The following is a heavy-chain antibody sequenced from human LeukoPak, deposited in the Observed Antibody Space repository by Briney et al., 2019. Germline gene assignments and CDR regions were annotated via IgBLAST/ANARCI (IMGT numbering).Heavy chain of an antibody. CDR3: ARDIGGYGGFDY. J-gene: IGHJ4*02. Sequence: GGSLRLSCAASGFTFSSYSMNWVRQAPGKGLEWVSSISSSSSYIYYADSVKGRFTISRDNAKNSLYLQMNSLGAEDTAVYYCARDIGGYGGFDYWGQGTLVTVSS. D-gene: IGHD5-12*01. CDR1: GFTFSSYS. CDR2: ISSSSSYI. V-gene: IGHV3-21*01.